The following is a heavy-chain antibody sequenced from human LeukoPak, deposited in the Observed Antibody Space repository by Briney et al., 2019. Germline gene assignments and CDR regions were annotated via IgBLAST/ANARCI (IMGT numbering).Heavy chain of an antibody. D-gene: IGHD6-13*01. CDR3: ARSAAGYMDV. Sequence: PSETLSLTCTVSGGSTSSSGYYWGWIRQPPGKGLEWIGSIYYSGSTYYNPSLKSRVTISVDTSKNQFSLKLSSVTAADTAVYYCARSAAGYMDVWGKGTTVTISS. J-gene: IGHJ6*03. CDR2: IYYSGST. CDR1: GGSTSSSGYY. V-gene: IGHV4-39*01.